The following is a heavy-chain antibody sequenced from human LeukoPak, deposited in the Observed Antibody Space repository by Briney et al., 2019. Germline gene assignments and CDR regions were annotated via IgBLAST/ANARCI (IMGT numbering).Heavy chain of an antibody. J-gene: IGHJ4*02. D-gene: IGHD2-2*02. V-gene: IGHV1-3*03. Sequence: ASVKVSCKASGYSFTSHDMHWVRQAPGHSLEWMGWINPGNGDTKYSQEFQGRITITSDTSARTPYMELSSLRSDDMAVYYCTLYNYWGQGTLVTVSS. CDR2: INPGNGDT. CDR1: GYSFTSHD. CDR3: TLYNY.